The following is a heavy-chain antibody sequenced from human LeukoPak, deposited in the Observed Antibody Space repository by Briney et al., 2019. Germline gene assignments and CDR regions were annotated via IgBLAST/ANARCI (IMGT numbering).Heavy chain of an antibody. CDR3: AKGLGSSLDY. CDR2: ISYDGSNK. CDR1: GGSISSGG. Sequence: LSLTCAVSGGSISSGGYSWSWIRQPPGKGLEWVAVISYDGSNKYYADSVKGRFTISRDNSKNTLYLQMNSLRAEDTAVYYCAKGLGSSLDYWGQGTLVTVSS. V-gene: IGHV3-30*18. J-gene: IGHJ4*02.